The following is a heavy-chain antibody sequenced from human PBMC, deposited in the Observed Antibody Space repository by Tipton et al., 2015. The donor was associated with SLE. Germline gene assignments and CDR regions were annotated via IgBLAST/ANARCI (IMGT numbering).Heavy chain of an antibody. J-gene: IGHJ4*02. CDR2: IYFSGST. CDR3: ARRTELTTVTTNGRYYFDY. CDR1: GGSISSGGYY. Sequence: LRLSCTVSGGSISSGGYYWSWIRQHPGKGLEWIGYIYFSGSTYYNPSLKSRVTISVDTSKNQFSLKLSSVTAADTAVYYCARRTELTTVTTNGRYYFDYWGQGTLVTVSS. V-gene: IGHV4-31*02. D-gene: IGHD4-17*01.